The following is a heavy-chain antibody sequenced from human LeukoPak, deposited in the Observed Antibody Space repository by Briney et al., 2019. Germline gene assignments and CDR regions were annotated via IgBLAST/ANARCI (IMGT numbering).Heavy chain of an antibody. J-gene: IGHJ4*02. V-gene: IGHV1-69*13. Sequence: SVKVSCKASGGTFSSYAISWVRQAPGQGLEWMGGIIPIFGTANYAQKLQGRVTITGDESTSTAYMELSSLRSEDTAVYYCAREAPDSSGYYYGVYWGQGTLVTVSS. CDR1: GGTFSSYA. CDR2: IIPIFGTA. D-gene: IGHD3-22*01. CDR3: AREAPDSSGYYYGVY.